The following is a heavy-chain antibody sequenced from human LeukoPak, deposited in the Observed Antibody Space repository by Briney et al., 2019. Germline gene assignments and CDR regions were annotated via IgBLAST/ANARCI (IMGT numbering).Heavy chain of an antibody. CDR3: ATYDILTGGKLDY. CDR2: ISSSGSTI. CDR1: GFTFSSYE. Sequence: GGSLRLSCAASGFTFSSYEMNWVRQAPGKGLEWVSYISSSGSTIYYADSAKGRFTISRDNAKNSLYLQMNSLRAEDTAVYYCATYDILTGGKLDYWGQGTLVTVSS. D-gene: IGHD3-9*01. V-gene: IGHV3-48*03. J-gene: IGHJ4*02.